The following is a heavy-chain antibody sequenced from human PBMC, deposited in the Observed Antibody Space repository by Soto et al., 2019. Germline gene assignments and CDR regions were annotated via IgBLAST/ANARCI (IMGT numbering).Heavy chain of an antibody. CDR2: IIPIFGTA. Sequence: SVKVSCKASGRTFSSYAISWVRQAPGQGLEWMGGIIPIFGTANYAQKFQGRVTITADESTSTAYMELSSLRSEDTAVYYCAGCSWHYYYYGMDVWGQGTTVTVSS. D-gene: IGHD6-13*01. V-gene: IGHV1-69*13. CDR3: AGCSWHYYYYGMDV. J-gene: IGHJ6*02. CDR1: GRTFSSYA.